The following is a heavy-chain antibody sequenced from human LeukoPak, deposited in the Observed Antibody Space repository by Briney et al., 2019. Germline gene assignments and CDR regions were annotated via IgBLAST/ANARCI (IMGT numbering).Heavy chain of an antibody. V-gene: IGHV4-39*01. J-gene: IGHJ4*02. D-gene: IGHD3-22*01. CDR2: IYYSGST. CDR1: GGSISSSSYY. CDR3: ARHISDPWCYYDSSDTKYYFDY. Sequence: SETLSLTCTVSGGSISSSSYYWGWIRQPPGKGLEWIGSIYYSGSTYYNPSLKSRVTISVDTSKNQFSLKLSSVTAADTAVYYCARHISDPWCYYDSSDTKYYFDYLGQGTLVTVSS.